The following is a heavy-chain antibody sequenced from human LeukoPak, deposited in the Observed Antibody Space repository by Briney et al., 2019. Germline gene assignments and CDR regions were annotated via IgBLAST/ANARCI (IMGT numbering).Heavy chain of an antibody. D-gene: IGHD3-10*01. CDR1: GFTFSSYW. V-gene: IGHV3-7*03. J-gene: IGHJ4*02. Sequence: GGSLRLSCAASGFTFSSYWMSWVRQAPGKGLEWVANIKQDGSEKYYVDSAKGRFTISRDNAKNSLYLQMNSLRAEDTAVYYCARGDPPEYGSSFDYWGQGTLVTVSS. CDR2: IKQDGSEK. CDR3: ARGDPPEYGSSFDY.